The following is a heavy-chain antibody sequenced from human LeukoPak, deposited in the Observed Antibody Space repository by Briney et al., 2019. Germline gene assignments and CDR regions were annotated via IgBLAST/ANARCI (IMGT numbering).Heavy chain of an antibody. CDR2: ISGTSNYI. CDR3: AKDLRSAYSRSGSYYGGYFEY. V-gene: IGHV3-21*01. J-gene: IGHJ4*02. Sequence: GGSLRLSCAASGFTFNIYSMNWVRQAPGKGLEWVSSISGTSNYIYYAASERGRSILSRDKAKNSLYLHMNSLRAEDTAVYYCAKDLRSAYSRSGSYYGGYFEYWGQGTLVTVSS. D-gene: IGHD3-10*01. CDR1: GFTFNIYS.